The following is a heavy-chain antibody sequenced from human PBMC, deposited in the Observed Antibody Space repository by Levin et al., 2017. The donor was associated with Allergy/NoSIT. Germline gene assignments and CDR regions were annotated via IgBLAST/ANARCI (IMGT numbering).Heavy chain of an antibody. CDR2: IIPILRRT. J-gene: IGHJ2*01. V-gene: IGHV1-69*04. Sequence: SVKVSCKASGGTFSSYGFSWVRQAPGQGLEWMGRIIPILRRTDYAQRFQGRVTIIADNSTITTHMELSSLRSDDTAVYYCARGPGDPWYFDLWGRGTLVTVSS. CDR3: ARGPGDPWYFDL. D-gene: IGHD7-27*01. CDR1: GGTFSSYG.